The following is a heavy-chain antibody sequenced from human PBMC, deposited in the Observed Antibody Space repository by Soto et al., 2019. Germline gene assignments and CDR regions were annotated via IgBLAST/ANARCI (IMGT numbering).Heavy chain of an antibody. CDR1: RVRISSWA. CDR2: ISGSGGST. Sequence: GGLRTLDCAAGRVRISSWAMSWVRKAPGKGLEWVSAISGSGGSTYYADSVKGRFTISRDNSKNTLYLQMNSLRAEDTAVYYCAKDSHDITIFGVVLLTGFDPWGQGTLVTVSS. J-gene: IGHJ5*02. V-gene: IGHV3-23*01. D-gene: IGHD3-3*01. CDR3: AKDSHDITIFGVVLLTGFDP.